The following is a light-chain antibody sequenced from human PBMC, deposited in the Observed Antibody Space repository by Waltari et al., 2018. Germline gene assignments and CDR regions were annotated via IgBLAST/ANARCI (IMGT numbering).Light chain of an antibody. CDR3: CSFAGSHTYVV. CDR2: GVS. Sequence: QSALTQPRSVSGSPGQSVTISCTGTSSDVGGYNYVSWYQQHPGKAPKLMIYGVSKRPAGGPDRFSGSKSGNTASLTISGLQTEDEADYYCCSFAGSHTYVVFGGGTKLTVL. J-gene: IGLJ2*01. CDR1: SSDVGGYNY. V-gene: IGLV2-11*01.